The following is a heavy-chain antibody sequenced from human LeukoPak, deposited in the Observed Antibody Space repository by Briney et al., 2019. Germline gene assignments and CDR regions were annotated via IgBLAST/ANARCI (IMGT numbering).Heavy chain of an antibody. CDR3: AKDPHTGYSFAY. V-gene: IGHV3-23*01. Sequence: GGPLRPSCVFSGFTFSSYPMSGVGQAQGKGLEWVSSLSGSGGSTYYADSVKGRFTISRDNSKNTLYLQMNSLRVEDTAVYYCAKDPHTGYSFAYWGQGTLVTVSS. CDR2: LSGSGGST. J-gene: IGHJ4*02. CDR1: GFTFSSYP. D-gene: IGHD5-18*01.